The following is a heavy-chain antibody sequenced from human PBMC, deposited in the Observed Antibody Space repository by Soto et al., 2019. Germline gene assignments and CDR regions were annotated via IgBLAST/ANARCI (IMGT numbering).Heavy chain of an antibody. D-gene: IGHD3-3*01. Sequence: EVQLVESGGGLVKPGGSLRLSCAASGFTFNNAWMNWVRQAPGKGLEWVGRVRTKSDGGTTDYAAPVKGRFTISRDDSKNTLFLQMNSLKTEDTAVYYCTTDDFGVAIRRDYWGQGTLVTVSS. CDR3: TTDDFGVAIRRDY. CDR2: VRTKSDGGTT. J-gene: IGHJ4*02. V-gene: IGHV3-15*07. CDR1: GFTFNNAW.